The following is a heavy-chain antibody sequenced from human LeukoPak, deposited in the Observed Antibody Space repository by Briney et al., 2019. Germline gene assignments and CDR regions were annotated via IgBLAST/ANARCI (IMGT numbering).Heavy chain of an antibody. J-gene: IGHJ5*02. CDR1: GGSVSSGSYY. V-gene: IGHV4-61*01. CDR3: ARVNCGGDCYSTRGDWFDP. Sequence: TASETLSLTCTVSGGSVSSGSYYWTWIRQPPRKGLEWIGYIYYSGSTNSSPSLKSRVTISVDTSKNQFSLKLISVTAADTAVYYCARVNCGGDCYSTRGDWFDPWGQGTLLTVSS. CDR2: IYYSGST. D-gene: IGHD2-21*02.